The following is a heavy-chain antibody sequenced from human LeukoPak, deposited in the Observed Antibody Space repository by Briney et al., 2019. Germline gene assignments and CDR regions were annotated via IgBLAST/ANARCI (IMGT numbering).Heavy chain of an antibody. J-gene: IGHJ3*02. D-gene: IGHD2-21*01. CDR3: ARDSSMVILDALAI. Sequence: SETLSLTCSVSGGSMSRYYWIGMRQPPGKGLEWIGYISYSGSTNYNPSLKSRVAISVDTSKNQFSVKLSSVTAADTAVYYCARDSSMVILDALAICGQGTMVTVSS. CDR2: ISYSGST. V-gene: IGHV4-59*01. CDR1: GGSMSRYY.